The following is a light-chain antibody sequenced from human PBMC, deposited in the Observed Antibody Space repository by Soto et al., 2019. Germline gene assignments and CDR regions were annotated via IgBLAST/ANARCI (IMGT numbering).Light chain of an antibody. CDR1: QSDNTY. CDR3: QQRSNWPPIT. Sequence: EIVLTQSPATLSLSPGERATFSCRASQSDNTYLAWYQQRPGQAPRLLIYDASKRPPDIPARFSGSGSGTDFTLTISSLEPEDFAVYYCQQRSNWPPITFGQGTRLEIK. V-gene: IGKV3-11*01. CDR2: DAS. J-gene: IGKJ5*01.